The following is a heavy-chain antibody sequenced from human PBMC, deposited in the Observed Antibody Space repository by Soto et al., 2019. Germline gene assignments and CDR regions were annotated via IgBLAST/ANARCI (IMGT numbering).Heavy chain of an antibody. V-gene: IGHV1-46*01. CDR3: AIDYQFFVVVQAAMPEEAYFDY. Sequence: QVQLVQSGAEVKKPGASVKVSCKASGYTFTSYYMHWVRQAPGQGLEWMCIINTSGGSTSYTHKFQCRVTITRNTSTSTVYMELRSLSSEDTAVYYCAIDYQFFVVVQAAMPEEAYFDYWGQGTLVTVSS. CDR2: INTSGGST. CDR1: GYTFTSYY. D-gene: IGHD2-2*01. J-gene: IGHJ4*02.